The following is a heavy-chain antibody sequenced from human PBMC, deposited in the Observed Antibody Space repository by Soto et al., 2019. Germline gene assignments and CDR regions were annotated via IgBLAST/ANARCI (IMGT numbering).Heavy chain of an antibody. CDR2: IKPKSGNT. J-gene: IGHJ4*02. D-gene: IGHD2-21*01. Sequence: QVQLVQFGAEVKKPGASVKVSCKASGYTFTSYDINCARQAPGLGLGWMGWIKPKSGNTGYAQKFHGRVTMTGNTSIITAYMELSSLRSADTAVYYCAKMSDLSIPCQYDYWGQGTLVTVSS. V-gene: IGHV1-8*01. CDR3: AKMSDLSIPCQYDY. CDR1: GYTFTSYD.